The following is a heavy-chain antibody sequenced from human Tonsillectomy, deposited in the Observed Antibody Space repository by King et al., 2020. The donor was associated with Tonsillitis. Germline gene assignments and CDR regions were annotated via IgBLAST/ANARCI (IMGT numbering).Heavy chain of an antibody. J-gene: IGHJ6*02. V-gene: IGHV1-69*04. CDR3: ARELGCASSGYFPYYYGMDV. D-gene: IGHD3-22*01. CDR2: IIPILGIA. Sequence: QLVQSGAEVKKPGSSVKVSCKASGGTFSSYAISWVRQAPGQGLEWMGRIIPILGIANYAQKFQGRGTITADKSTTTAYMELISLRSVDTAVYYCARELGCASSGYFPYYYGMDVWGQGTTVTVSS. CDR1: GGTFSSYA.